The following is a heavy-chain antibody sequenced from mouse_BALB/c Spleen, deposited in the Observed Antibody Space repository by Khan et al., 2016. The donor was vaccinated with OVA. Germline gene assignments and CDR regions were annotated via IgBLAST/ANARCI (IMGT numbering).Heavy chain of an antibody. J-gene: IGHJ4*01. V-gene: IGHV2-6-1*01. CDR3: ARQPYYHYNIMDY. Sequence: QVQLKESGPGLVAPSQSLSITCTISGFSLTHYGVHWVRQPPGKGLEWLVVIWNDGNTAYNSALQSRLTISKDNSKSQVFLKMKSLQTDDTAMYFCARQPYYHYNIMDYWGQGTSVTVSS. D-gene: IGHD2-10*01. CDR2: IWNDGNT. CDR1: GFSLTHYG.